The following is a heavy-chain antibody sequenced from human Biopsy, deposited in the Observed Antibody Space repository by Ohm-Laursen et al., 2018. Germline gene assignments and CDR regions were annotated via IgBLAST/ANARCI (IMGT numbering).Heavy chain of an antibody. Sequence: SDTLSLTCTVSGDSINNYYWSWIRQPAGKGLEWIGRIYTSGSPNYNLSLESRVTISVDTSKKQFSLKLSSVTAADTAVYYCARGDVTGDNFGYRLFDYWGRGTLVTVSS. CDR2: IYTSGSP. J-gene: IGHJ4*02. V-gene: IGHV4-4*07. CDR1: GDSINNYY. CDR3: ARGDVTGDNFGYRLFDY. D-gene: IGHD5-18*01.